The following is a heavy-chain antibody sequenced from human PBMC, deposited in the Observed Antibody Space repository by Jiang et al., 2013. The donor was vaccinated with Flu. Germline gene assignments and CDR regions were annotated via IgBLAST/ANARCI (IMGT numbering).Heavy chain of an antibody. Sequence: YWSWIRQPPGKGLEWIGYIYYSGSTNYNPSLKSRVTIFSRHVQEPVLPEAELCDRCGHAVYYCAREGWPSGDYFDYWGQGTLVTVSS. CDR3: AREGWPSGDYFDY. J-gene: IGHJ4*02. V-gene: IGHV4-59*01. CDR2: IYYSGST. D-gene: IGHD6-19*01. CDR1: Y.